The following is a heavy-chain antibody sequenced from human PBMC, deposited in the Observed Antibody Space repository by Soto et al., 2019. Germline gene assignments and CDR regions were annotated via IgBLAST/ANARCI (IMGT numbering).Heavy chain of an antibody. J-gene: IGHJ1*01. CDR3: ARGRTYYYDSSGYYPPFQH. V-gene: IGHV3-48*02. CDR1: GFTFSSYS. D-gene: IGHD3-22*01. CDR2: ISSSSSTI. Sequence: GGSLRLSCAASGFTFSSYSMNWVRQAPGKGLEWVSYISSSSSTIYYADSVKGRFTISRDKAKNSLYLQMNSLRDEDTVVYYCARGRTYYYDSSGYYPPFQHWGQGTLVTVSS.